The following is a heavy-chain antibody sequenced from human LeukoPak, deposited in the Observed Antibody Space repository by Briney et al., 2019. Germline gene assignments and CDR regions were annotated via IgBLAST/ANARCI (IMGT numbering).Heavy chain of an antibody. CDR2: IGTACDT. CDR3: ARALNDYDILTGPFDY. V-gene: IGHV3-13*01. Sequence: PGGSLRLSCAASGFTFSSYDMHWVRQATGKGLECVSAIGTACDTYYPGSVKGRFTISRENAKTSLYLQMNSLRAGDTAVYYCARALNDYDILTGPFDYWGQGTLVTVSS. D-gene: IGHD3-9*01. CDR1: GFTFSSYD. J-gene: IGHJ4*02.